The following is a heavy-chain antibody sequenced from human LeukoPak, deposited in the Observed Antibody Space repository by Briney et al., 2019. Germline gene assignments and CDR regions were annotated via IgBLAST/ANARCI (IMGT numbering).Heavy chain of an antibody. J-gene: IGHJ4*02. Sequence: SETLSLTCTVSGGSINVYYWSWIRQPAGKGLQWIGRISTSGNTDYNPSLKSRVTMSVDTSKNQFSLKLTSVTAADTAVYYCASRSYYYDSSGSDTVDYWGQGTLVTVSS. CDR1: GGSINVYY. CDR3: ASRSYYYDSSGSDTVDY. D-gene: IGHD3-22*01. V-gene: IGHV4-4*07. CDR2: ISTSGNT.